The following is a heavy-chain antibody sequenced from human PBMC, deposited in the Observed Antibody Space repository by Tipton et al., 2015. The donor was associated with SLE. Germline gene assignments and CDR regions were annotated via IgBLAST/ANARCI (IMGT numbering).Heavy chain of an antibody. D-gene: IGHD6-13*01. Sequence: TLSLTCTVSGGSVSSGSYYWSWIRQPPGKGLEWIGYIYYSGSTNYNPSLKSRVTISVDTSKNQFSLRLSSVTAADTAVYYCATNEASSSWTLGAFDIWGQGTMVTVSS. CDR3: ATNEASSSWTLGAFDI. CDR1: GGSVSSGSYY. J-gene: IGHJ3*02. V-gene: IGHV4-61*01. CDR2: IYYSGST.